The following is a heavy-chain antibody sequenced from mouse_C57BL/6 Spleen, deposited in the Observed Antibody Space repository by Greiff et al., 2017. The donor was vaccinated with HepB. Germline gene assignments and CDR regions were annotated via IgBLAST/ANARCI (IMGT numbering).Heavy chain of an antibody. CDR2: ISYSGST. V-gene: IGHV3-1*01. D-gene: IGHD4-1*01. J-gene: IGHJ1*03. CDR1: GYSITSGYD. Sequence: EVQVVESGPGMVKPSQSLSLTCTVTGYSITSGYDWHWIRHFPGNKLEWMSYISYSGSTNYNPSLKSRISITHDTSKNHFFLKLNSVTTEDTATYYCARGGGTWGYFDVWGTGTTVTVSS. CDR3: ARGGGTWGYFDV.